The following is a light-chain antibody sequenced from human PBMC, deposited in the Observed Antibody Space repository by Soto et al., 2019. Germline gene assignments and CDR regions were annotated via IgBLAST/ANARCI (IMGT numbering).Light chain of an antibody. CDR1: QGSGSY. V-gene: IGKV1-9*01. Sequence: DIQLTQSPSLLSASVVYRVTITCRASQGSGSYLAWYQQKPGKAPKLLIYAAFTLQSGVPSRFSGSGSGTEFTLTISSLQPEDFATYYCQQLNSYPITFGQGTRLEIK. CDR3: QQLNSYPIT. J-gene: IGKJ5*01. CDR2: AAF.